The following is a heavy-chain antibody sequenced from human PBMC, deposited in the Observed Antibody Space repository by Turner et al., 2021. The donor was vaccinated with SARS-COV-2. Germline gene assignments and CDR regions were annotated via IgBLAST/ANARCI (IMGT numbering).Heavy chain of an antibody. V-gene: IGHV3-74*01. CDR3: ARVLSGYSYGYDY. CDR2: INSDGSTT. CDR1: GFPFSTYW. D-gene: IGHD5-18*01. J-gene: IGHJ4*02. Sequence: EVQLVESGGGLVQPGGSLRLSCAASGFPFSTYWMHWVRQAPGKGLVWVSRINSDGSTTNYADSVKGRFTISRDNAKNTVYLQMNSLRAEDTAVYYCARVLSGYSYGYDYWGQGTLVTVSS.